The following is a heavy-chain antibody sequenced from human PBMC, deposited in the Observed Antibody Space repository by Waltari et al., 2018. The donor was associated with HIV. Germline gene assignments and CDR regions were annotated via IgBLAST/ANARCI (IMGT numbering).Heavy chain of an antibody. J-gene: IGHJ4*02. CDR3: ARVLPYCTNGVCPLDY. D-gene: IGHD2-8*01. CDR2: INAGNGNT. Sequence: QVQLVQSGAEVKKPGASVKVSCKASGYTFTSYAMHWVRQAPGQRLEGMGWINAGNGNTKYSQKFQGRVTITRDTSASTAYMELSSLRSEDTAVYYCARVLPYCTNGVCPLDYWGQGTLVTVSS. V-gene: IGHV1-3*01. CDR1: GYTFTSYA.